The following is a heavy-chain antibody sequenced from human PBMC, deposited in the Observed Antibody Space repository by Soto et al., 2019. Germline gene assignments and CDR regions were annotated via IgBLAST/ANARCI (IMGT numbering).Heavy chain of an antibody. CDR3: ARVPREIILVGMDV. Sequence: QVQLVQSGGEVKKPGASVKVSCKTSGYTFSSYGINWVRQAPGQGLEWVGWISGNTGKTNYAQKLQGRVTITTDTSTSTAYMELRSLRSDDTAVYYCARVPREIILVGMDVWGQGTTVTVSS. CDR2: ISGNTGKT. D-gene: IGHD2-2*01. J-gene: IGHJ6*02. V-gene: IGHV1-18*04. CDR1: GYTFSSYG.